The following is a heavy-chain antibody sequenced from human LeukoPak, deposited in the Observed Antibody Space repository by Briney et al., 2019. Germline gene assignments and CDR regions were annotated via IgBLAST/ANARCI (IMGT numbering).Heavy chain of an antibody. Sequence: GGSLRLSCAASGFTFTNAWMSWVRQAPGKGLEWVCRIKTKTDGGTSDYAAPVKGRFTISRDDSENTLYLLMNSLKTEDTSLYYCLTHSTASAPNDWGQGTLVTVSS. CDR2: IKTKTDGGTS. CDR1: GFTFTNAW. CDR3: LTHSTASAPND. J-gene: IGHJ4*02. D-gene: IGHD2-2*01. V-gene: IGHV3-15*01.